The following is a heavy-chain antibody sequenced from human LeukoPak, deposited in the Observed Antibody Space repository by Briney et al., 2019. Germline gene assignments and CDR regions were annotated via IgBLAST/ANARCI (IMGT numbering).Heavy chain of an antibody. CDR1: GFTFSAYW. V-gene: IGHV3-74*01. Sequence: PGGSLRLSCAVSGFTFSAYWIHWVRQVPGEGLVWVSRIDEEGRNTNYADSVRGRFTIFRDNAKNTVYLQMSSLRAEDTAVYYGVRNLIRGLEVSFDHRGLGTPVTVSS. J-gene: IGHJ4*01. CDR2: IDEEGRNT. CDR3: VRNLIRGLEVSFDH. D-gene: IGHD3-10*01.